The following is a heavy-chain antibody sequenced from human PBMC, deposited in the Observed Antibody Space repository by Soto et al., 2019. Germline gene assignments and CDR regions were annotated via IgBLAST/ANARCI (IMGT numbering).Heavy chain of an antibody. D-gene: IGHD2-21*01. CDR1: GFSFPRFG. Sequence: QVQLVESGGGVVQPGTSLRLSCAASGFSFPRFGMHWVRQAPGKGLEWVALITYEGSQIFYADAVKGRFTISRDNGDNTLSLQMDNLRTEDTATYFCAKGRGEMKWANYYGLDVWGQGTTVTVSS. CDR2: ITYEGSQI. V-gene: IGHV3-30*18. J-gene: IGHJ6*02. CDR3: AKGRGEMKWANYYGLDV.